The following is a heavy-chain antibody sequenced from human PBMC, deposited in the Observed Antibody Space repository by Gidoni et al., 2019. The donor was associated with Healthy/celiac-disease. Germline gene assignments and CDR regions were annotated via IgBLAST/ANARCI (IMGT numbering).Heavy chain of an antibody. D-gene: IGHD3-10*01. Sequence: QVQLVQSGAEVKKPGASVKVSCKASGYTFTSYGISWVRQAPGQGLEWMGWIRAYNGNTNYAQKLQGRVTMTTDTSTSTAYMELRSLRSDDTAVYYCARDQERITMVRGEGFLGYWGQGTLVTVSS. CDR3: ARDQERITMVRGEGFLGY. CDR2: IRAYNGNT. CDR1: GYTFTSYG. V-gene: IGHV1-18*01. J-gene: IGHJ4*02.